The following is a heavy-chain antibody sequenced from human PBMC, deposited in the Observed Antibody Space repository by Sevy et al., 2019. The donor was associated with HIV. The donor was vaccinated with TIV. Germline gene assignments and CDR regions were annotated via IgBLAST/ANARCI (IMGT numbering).Heavy chain of an antibody. D-gene: IGHD1-1*01. CDR2: IKSKSHGGTT. Sequence: GGSLRLSCVASGFTFNNAWMSWVRQAPGKGLEWVGRIKSKSHGGTTDYAAPVKGRFTISRDDSKNTLYLQMNSLKTEEKAVYRCFIPITYRYCGHEGCNWNDAFEIWGQGTMVTVSS. V-gene: IGHV3-15*01. CDR3: FIPITYRYCGHEGCNWNDAFEI. CDR1: GFTFNNAW. J-gene: IGHJ3*02.